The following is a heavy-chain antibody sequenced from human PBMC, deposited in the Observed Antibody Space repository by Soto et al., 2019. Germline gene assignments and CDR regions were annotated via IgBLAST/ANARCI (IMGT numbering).Heavy chain of an antibody. J-gene: IGHJ4*02. D-gene: IGHD4-17*01. CDR2: VSGSGGST. CDR3: ARDPYGDYAFDY. Sequence: SLRLSCAASGFTFSNYAMNWVRQAPGRGLEGGSAVSGSGGSTYYADSVKGRFTISRHNSKNTLYLQMNGLRAEDTAVYYCARDPYGDYAFDYWGQGTLVTVSS. CDR1: GFTFSNYA. V-gene: IGHV3-23*01.